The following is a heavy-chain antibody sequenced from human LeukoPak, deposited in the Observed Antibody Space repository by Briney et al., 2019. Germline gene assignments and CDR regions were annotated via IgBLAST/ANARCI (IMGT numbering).Heavy chain of an antibody. D-gene: IGHD4-17*01. Sequence: SSETLSLTCTVSGGSISSGGYYWSWIRQHPGKGLEWIGYIYYSGSTYYNPSLKSRVTISVDTSKNQFSLKLSSVTAADTAVYYCAREDGDPPVYYFDYWGQGTLVTVSS. CDR1: GGSISSGGYY. CDR2: IYYSGST. V-gene: IGHV4-31*03. J-gene: IGHJ4*02. CDR3: AREDGDPPVYYFDY.